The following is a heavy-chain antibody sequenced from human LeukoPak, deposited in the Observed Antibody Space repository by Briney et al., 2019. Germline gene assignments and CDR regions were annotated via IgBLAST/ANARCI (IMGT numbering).Heavy chain of an antibody. D-gene: IGHD3-10*01. J-gene: IGHJ4*02. Sequence: GGSLRLSCAASGFTFSSYSMNWVRQAPGKGLEWVANIKQDGSEKYYVDSVKGRFTISRDNAKNSLYLQMNSLRAEDTAVYYCARDIGIWYGESYFDYWGQGTLVTVSS. CDR2: IKQDGSEK. CDR1: GFTFSSYS. CDR3: ARDIGIWYGESYFDY. V-gene: IGHV3-7*01.